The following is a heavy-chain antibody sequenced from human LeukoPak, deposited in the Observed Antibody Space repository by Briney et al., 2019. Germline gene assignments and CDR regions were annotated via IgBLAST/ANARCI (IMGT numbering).Heavy chain of an antibody. CDR2: MNPNSGNT. CDR1: GYTFTSFD. Sequence: ASVRVSCKASGYTFTSFDINWVRQATGQGLEWMGWMNPNSGNTGYAQKFQGRVTMTRNTAISTAYMELSSLRSEDTAVYYCARIGKQLNWFDPWGQGTLVTVSS. CDR3: ARIGKQLNWFDP. J-gene: IGHJ5*02. V-gene: IGHV1-8*01. D-gene: IGHD6-13*01.